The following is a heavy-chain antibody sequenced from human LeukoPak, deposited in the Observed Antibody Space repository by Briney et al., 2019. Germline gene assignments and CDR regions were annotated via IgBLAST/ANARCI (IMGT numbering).Heavy chain of an antibody. D-gene: IGHD6-19*01. CDR3: ARHTYSSGWYRPFPEQ. Sequence: SETLSLTCTVSGGSISSYYWSWIRQPPGKGLEWIGYIYYNGSTNYNPSLKSRVTISVDTSKNQFSLKLSSVTAADTAVYYCARHTYSSGWYRPFPEQWGQGTLVTVSS. CDR2: IYYNGST. V-gene: IGHV4-59*08. J-gene: IGHJ4*02. CDR1: GGSISSYY.